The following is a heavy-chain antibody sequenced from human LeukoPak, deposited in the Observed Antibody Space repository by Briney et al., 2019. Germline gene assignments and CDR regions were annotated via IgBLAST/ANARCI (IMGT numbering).Heavy chain of an antibody. J-gene: IGHJ4*02. CDR1: GFTFHDYA. D-gene: IGHD6-19*01. Sequence: GGSLRLSCAASGFTFHDYAMHWVRQAPGRGLEWVCLIGGDGGSAYYADSVKGRFTISRDNSKTSLFLEMNSLRTEDTALYYCVRDGSGWRDWGQGTLVTVSS. V-gene: IGHV3-43*02. CDR3: VRDGSGWRD. CDR2: IGGDGGSA.